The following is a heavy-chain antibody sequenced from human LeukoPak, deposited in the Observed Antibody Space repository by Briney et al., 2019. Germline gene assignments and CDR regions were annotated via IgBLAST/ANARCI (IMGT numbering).Heavy chain of an antibody. Sequence: PGGSLTLSCAASGFTFCSYGMSWVRQAPGKGLEWVSFITPNSDRTSYADSVEGRFTISRDNPRNTLYMQMNSLRDEDTALYYCAIMHGYYDGSGYWVQWGQGTLVTVSS. V-gene: IGHV3-23*01. CDR1: GFTFCSYG. CDR3: AIMHGYYDGSGYWVQ. J-gene: IGHJ1*01. D-gene: IGHD3-22*01. CDR2: ITPNSDRT.